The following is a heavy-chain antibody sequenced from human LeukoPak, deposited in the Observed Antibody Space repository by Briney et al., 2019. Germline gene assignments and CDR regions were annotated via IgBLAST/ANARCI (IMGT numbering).Heavy chain of an antibody. Sequence: GASVKVSCKASGGIFSSYGIGWVRQYRGQGLEWVGGIIPLFGTADYAQKFQGRVTITADESTSTAYMELRSLRSEDTAVYYCARGFWSGYLHNYYMDVWGKGTTVIVSS. CDR1: GGIFSSYG. D-gene: IGHD3-3*01. CDR3: ARGFWSGYLHNYYMDV. V-gene: IGHV1-69*13. CDR2: IIPLFGTA. J-gene: IGHJ6*03.